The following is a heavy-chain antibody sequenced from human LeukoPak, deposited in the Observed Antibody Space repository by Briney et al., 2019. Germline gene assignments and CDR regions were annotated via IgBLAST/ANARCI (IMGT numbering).Heavy chain of an antibody. V-gene: IGHV1-2*02. Sequence: EASVKVSCKASGYTFTGYYMHWVRQAPGQGLEWMGWINPNSGGTNYAQKFQGRVTMTRDTSISTAYMELSRLRSDDTAVYYCARDQEVLYYYYGMDVWGQGTTVTVSS. CDR2: INPNSGGT. CDR3: ARDQEVLYYYYGMDV. J-gene: IGHJ6*02. CDR1: GYTFTGYY.